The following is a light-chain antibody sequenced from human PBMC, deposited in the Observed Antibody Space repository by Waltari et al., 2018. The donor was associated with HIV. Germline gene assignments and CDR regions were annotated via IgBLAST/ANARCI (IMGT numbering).Light chain of an antibody. CDR2: AAS. CDR3: QQNNTTPRIT. Sequence: SSLPASLGLQGNMPCRASQRISSYLNWYQQKPGKAPKLLIYAASSLQSGIPARFGGSGSGTDFTLTISSLQPEDFAVYYCQQNNTTPRITFGQGTRLEVK. J-gene: IGKJ5*01. V-gene: IGKV1-39*01. CDR1: QRISSY.